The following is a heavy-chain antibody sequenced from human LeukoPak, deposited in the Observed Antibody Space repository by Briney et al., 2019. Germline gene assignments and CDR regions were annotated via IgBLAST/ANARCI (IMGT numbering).Heavy chain of an antibody. J-gene: IGHJ4*02. D-gene: IGHD6-19*01. CDR1: GFTFSSYA. CDR3: ARAAVAGYRAYYFDY. Sequence: GGSLRLSCAASGFTFSSYAMHWVRQAPGKGLEWVAVISYDGSNKYYADSVKGRFTISRDNSKNTLYLQMNSLRAEDTAVYYCARAAVAGYRAYYFDYWGQGTLVTVSS. V-gene: IGHV3-30-3*01. CDR2: ISYDGSNK.